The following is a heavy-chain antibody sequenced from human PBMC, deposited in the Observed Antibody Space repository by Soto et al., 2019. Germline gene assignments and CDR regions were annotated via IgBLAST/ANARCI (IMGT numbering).Heavy chain of an antibody. CDR3: TAWNSGSQTDY. CDR1: GFTFSGSA. Sequence: EVQLVESGGGLVQPGGSLKLSCAASGFTFSGSAMHWVRQASGKGLEWVGRIRSKANSYATAYAASVKGRFTISRDDSKNTAYLQMNSLKTEDTAVYYCTAWNSGSQTDYWGQGTLVTVSS. V-gene: IGHV3-73*02. CDR2: IRSKANSYAT. J-gene: IGHJ4*02. D-gene: IGHD1-26*01.